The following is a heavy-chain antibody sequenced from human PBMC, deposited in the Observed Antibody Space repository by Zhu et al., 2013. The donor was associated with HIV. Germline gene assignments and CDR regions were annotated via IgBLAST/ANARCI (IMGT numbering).Heavy chain of an antibody. CDR3: ARDQFDQFDGTYYYPDAFDV. CDR1: GYTFTAFY. V-gene: IGHV1-2*02. Sequence: QVQLLQSGPQVTKPGASIRLSCKTSGYTFTAFYLHWVRQAPGQGLEWVGWISPYNGVAILGQPFQDRVTLTWDRSTTTASITLGRLRSDDTAVYYCARDQFDQFDGTYYYPDAFDVWGQGTTVTVSS. J-gene: IGHJ3*01. CDR2: ISPYNGVA. D-gene: IGHD3-22*01.